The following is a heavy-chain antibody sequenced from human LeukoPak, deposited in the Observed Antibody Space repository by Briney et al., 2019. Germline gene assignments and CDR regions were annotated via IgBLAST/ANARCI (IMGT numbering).Heavy chain of an antibody. V-gene: IGHV1-2*02. Sequence: ASVKVSCKASGYTFTGYYMHWVRQAPGQGLEWMGWINPNGGGTNYAQKFQGRVTMTRDTSISTAYMELSRLRSDDTAVYYCARSSLRYFDPSDYWGQGTLVTVSS. D-gene: IGHD3-9*01. J-gene: IGHJ4*02. CDR3: ARSSLRYFDPSDY. CDR1: GYTFTGYY. CDR2: INPNGGGT.